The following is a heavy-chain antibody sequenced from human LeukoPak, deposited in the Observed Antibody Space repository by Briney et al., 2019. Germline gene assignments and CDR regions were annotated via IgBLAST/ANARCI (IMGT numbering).Heavy chain of an antibody. J-gene: IGHJ4*02. CDR1: GGSISSYY. CDR3: ARVGDWNDLVY. Sequence: SETLSRTCTVSGGSISSYYWSWIRQPPGKGMEWIGYIYYTGSTNYNPSLKSRVTISVDTSKNQFSLKLNSVTAADTAVYYCARVGDWNDLVYWGQGTLVTVSS. CDR2: IYYTGST. D-gene: IGHD1-1*01. V-gene: IGHV4-59*01.